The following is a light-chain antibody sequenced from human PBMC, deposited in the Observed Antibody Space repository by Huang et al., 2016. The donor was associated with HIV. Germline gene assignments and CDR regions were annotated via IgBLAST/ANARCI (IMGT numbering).Light chain of an antibody. CDR3: QQLDSYPVT. CDR1: QGISHY. V-gene: IGKV1-9*01. J-gene: IGKJ4*01. CDR2: AAS. Sequence: IQLTQSPSSLSASVGDRVTITCRASQGISHYLAWYQQPPGKAPKLLIYAASTLYTGVPSRFSGSGSGTDFTLTISSLQPEDFATYYCQQLDSYPVTFGGGTKVDIK.